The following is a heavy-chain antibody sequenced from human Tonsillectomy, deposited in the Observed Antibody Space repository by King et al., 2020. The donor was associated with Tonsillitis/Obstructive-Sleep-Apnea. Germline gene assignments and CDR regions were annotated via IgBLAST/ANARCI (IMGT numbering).Heavy chain of an antibody. D-gene: IGHD3-22*01. J-gene: IGHJ4*02. CDR3: ARDKELYSSPFDY. CDR2: ISPNTGGT. V-gene: IGHV1-2*02. CDR1: GYSFSGYY. Sequence: VQLVESGAEVKKPGASVKVSCKASGYSFSGYYMHWVRQAPGQGLEWMRWISPNTGGTKFAQKFQGRVTMTTDTSISTAYMELSSLRFDDTAVYFCARDKELYSSPFDYWGQGTLVTVSS.